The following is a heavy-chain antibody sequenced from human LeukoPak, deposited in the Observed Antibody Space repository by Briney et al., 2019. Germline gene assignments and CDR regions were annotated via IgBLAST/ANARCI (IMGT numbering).Heavy chain of an antibody. V-gene: IGHV3-48*03. Sequence: GGSLRLSCAASGFTFSSYEMNWVRQAPGKGLEWVSYISSSGSTIYYADSVKGRFTISRDNAKNTLYLQMNSLRAEDTAVYYCARDWGIRYFDHWGQGTLVTVSS. CDR2: ISSSGSTI. D-gene: IGHD3-16*01. CDR1: GFTFSSYE. CDR3: ARDWGIRYFDH. J-gene: IGHJ4*02.